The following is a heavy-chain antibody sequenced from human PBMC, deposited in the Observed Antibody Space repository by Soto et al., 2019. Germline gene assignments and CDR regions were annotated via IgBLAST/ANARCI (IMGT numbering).Heavy chain of an antibody. CDR1: GFSFTTSGVG. D-gene: IGHD1-26*01. J-gene: IGHJ4*02. V-gene: IGHV2-5*02. Sequence: SGPTLVNPTQTLTLTCTFSGFSFTTSGVGVGWIRQSPGKALEWLALIYWDDDKRYIPSLRDRLTITKDTSKNQVVLTMANMDLVDTATYYCAHRLYGWYSGSYYGYWGQGILVTVSS. CDR3: AHRLYGWYSGSYYGY. CDR2: IYWDDDK.